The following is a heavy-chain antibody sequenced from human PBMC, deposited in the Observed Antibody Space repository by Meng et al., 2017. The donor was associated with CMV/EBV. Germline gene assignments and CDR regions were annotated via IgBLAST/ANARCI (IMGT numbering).Heavy chain of an antibody. J-gene: IGHJ6*02. CDR3: ARVSRYDFWSGIYYYYGMDV. D-gene: IGHD3-3*01. CDR2: FLYDGSDE. CDR1: GFTLSTYT. V-gene: IGHV3-30*04. Sequence: LSLTCAASGFTLSTYTMHWVRQAPGKGLEWVAAFLYDGSDEYYADSVKGRFTISRDNIKNTLFLQMNSLRADDTAVYYCARVSRYDFWSGIYYYYGMDVWGQGTTVTVSS.